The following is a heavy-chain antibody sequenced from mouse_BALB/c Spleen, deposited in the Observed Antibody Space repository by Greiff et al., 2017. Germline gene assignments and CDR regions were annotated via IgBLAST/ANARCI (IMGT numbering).Heavy chain of an antibody. CDR2: INPDSSTI. CDR1: GFDFSRYW. CDR3: ARGGYGNYEAWFAY. J-gene: IGHJ3*01. D-gene: IGHD2-10*02. Sequence: VQLKESGGGLVQPGGSLKLSCAATGFDFSRYWMSWVRQAPGKGLEWIGEINPDSSTINYTPSLKDKFIISRDNAKNTLYLQMSKVRSEDTALYYCARGGYGNYEAWFAYWGQGTLVTVSA. V-gene: IGHV4-1*02.